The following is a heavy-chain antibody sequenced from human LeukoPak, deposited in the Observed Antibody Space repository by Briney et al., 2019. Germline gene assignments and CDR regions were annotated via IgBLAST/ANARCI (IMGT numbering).Heavy chain of an antibody. D-gene: IGHD3-10*02. V-gene: IGHV3-30*18. Sequence: GGSLRLSCAASGFTFSSYAMHWVRQAPGKGLEWVAVISYDGSNKYYADSVKGRFTISRDNSKNTLYLQMNSLRAEDTAVYYCAKFFTGEYVRAFDVWGQGTMVAVSS. CDR2: ISYDGSNK. CDR3: AKFFTGEYVRAFDV. J-gene: IGHJ3*01. CDR1: GFTFSSYA.